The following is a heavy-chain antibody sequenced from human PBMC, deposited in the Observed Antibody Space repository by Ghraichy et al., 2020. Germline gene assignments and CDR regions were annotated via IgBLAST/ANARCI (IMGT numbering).Heavy chain of an antibody. Sequence: ASVKVSCKASGYTFTGYYMHWVRQAPGQGLEWMGHINPNSGGTDYAQRFQGRVTMTRDTSISTAYMELSSLTSDDTAVYYCASGDQTSQFDYWGQGTLVTVS. CDR1: GYTFTGYY. V-gene: IGHV1-2*06. CDR2: INPNSGGT. J-gene: IGHJ4*02. D-gene: IGHD2-21*02. CDR3: ASGDQTSQFDY.